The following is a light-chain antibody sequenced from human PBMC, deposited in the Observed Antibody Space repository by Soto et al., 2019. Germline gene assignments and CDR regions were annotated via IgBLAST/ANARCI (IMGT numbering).Light chain of an antibody. CDR1: NVGSKT. V-gene: IGLV3-21*02. Sequence: YELTQPHSVSVATAQTGPRITCGGDNVGSKTVHWYQQKPGQAPVLAVYDDSDRPSGIPERFFGSNSGNTATLTISRVEAGDEADYYCQVWDSSSVHHVFGTGTKVTVL. CDR2: DDS. CDR3: QVWDSSSVHHV. J-gene: IGLJ1*01.